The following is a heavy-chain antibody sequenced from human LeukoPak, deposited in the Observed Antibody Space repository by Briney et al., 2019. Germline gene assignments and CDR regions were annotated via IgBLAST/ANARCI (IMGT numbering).Heavy chain of an antibody. J-gene: IGHJ3*01. CDR1: GFTFSSYW. CDR2: IKSDGSST. D-gene: IGHD2-2*01. CDR3: ARGDAHGFDF. V-gene: IGHV3-74*01. Sequence: SGGSLRLSCAASGFTFSSYWMHWVCQAPGKGLVWVARIKSDGSSTGYADSVKGRFTNFRDNAKNTLYLQMNSLRDEDTAVYYCARGDAHGFDFWGQGTMVTVSS.